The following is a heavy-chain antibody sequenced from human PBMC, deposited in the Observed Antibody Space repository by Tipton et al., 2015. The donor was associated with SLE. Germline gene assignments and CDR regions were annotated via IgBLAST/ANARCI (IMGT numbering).Heavy chain of an antibody. Sequence: TLSLTCTVSGGSISSYYWSWIRQPPGKGLEWIGYIYYSGSTNYNPSLKSRVTISVDTSKNQFSLKLSSVTAADTAVYYCARADYDFWSGYSYYFDYWGQGTLVTVSS. CDR3: ARADYDFWSGYSYYFDY. CDR1: GGSISSYY. D-gene: IGHD3-3*01. V-gene: IGHV4-59*01. J-gene: IGHJ4*02. CDR2: IYYSGST.